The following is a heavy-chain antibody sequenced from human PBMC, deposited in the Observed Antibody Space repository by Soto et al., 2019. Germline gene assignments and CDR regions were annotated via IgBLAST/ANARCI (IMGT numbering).Heavy chain of an antibody. CDR2: IKSKTDGGTT. CDR3: TTDDITGTTTTTPYYGMDV. Sequence: PGGSLRLSCAASGFTFSNAWMSWVRQAPGEWLEWVGRIKSKTDGGTTDYAAPVKGRFTISRDDSKNTLYLQMNSLKTEDTAVYYCTTDDITGTTTTTPYYGMDVWGQGXTVTVSS. CDR1: GFTFSNAW. V-gene: IGHV3-15*01. D-gene: IGHD1-20*01. J-gene: IGHJ6*02.